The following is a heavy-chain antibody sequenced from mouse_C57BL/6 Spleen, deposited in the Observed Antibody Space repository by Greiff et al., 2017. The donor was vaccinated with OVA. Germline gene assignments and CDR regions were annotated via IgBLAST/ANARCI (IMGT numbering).Heavy chain of an antibody. Sequence: EVQLVESGPGLAKPSQTLSLTCSVTGYSITSDYWNWIRKFPGNKLEYMGYISYSGSTYYNPSLKSRISITRDTSKNQYYLQLNSVTTEDTATYYCARSPYYYGSSSYYFDYWGQGTTLTVSS. CDR3: ARSPYYYGSSSYYFDY. V-gene: IGHV3-8*01. CDR2: ISYSGST. D-gene: IGHD1-1*01. J-gene: IGHJ2*01. CDR1: GYSITSDY.